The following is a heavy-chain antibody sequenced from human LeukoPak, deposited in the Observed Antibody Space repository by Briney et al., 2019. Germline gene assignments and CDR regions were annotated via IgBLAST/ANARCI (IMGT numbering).Heavy chain of an antibody. CDR1: GHSFSSDSF. CDR2: IHERGST. D-gene: IGHD6-6*01. V-gene: IGHV4-38-2*01. Sequence: SETLSLTCGVSGHSFSSDSFWGWTRQPPGQGLEWIGSIHERGSTFYNPSLKSRVTISIDTSKNQFSLNVNSVTAADTAVYYCARAPRPSNSWFDPWGQGTVVTVSS. J-gene: IGHJ5*02. CDR3: ARAPRPSNSWFDP.